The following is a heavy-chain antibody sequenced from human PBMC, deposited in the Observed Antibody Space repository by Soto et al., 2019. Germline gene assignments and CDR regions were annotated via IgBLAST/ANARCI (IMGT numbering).Heavy chain of an antibody. V-gene: IGHV3-53*01. J-gene: IGHJ3*01. CDR1: GFTFSSND. CDR3: ATRPLLPGAP. Sequence: EVQLVESGGGLIQPGGSLRLSCAASGFTFSSNDMNWVRQAPGKGLEWVSLIYSGGSTYYADSVKGRFTISRDNSKNTLYLQMRSLRGEDTAVYYCATRPLLPGAPWGQGTMVTVSS. CDR2: IYSGGST. D-gene: IGHD3-22*01.